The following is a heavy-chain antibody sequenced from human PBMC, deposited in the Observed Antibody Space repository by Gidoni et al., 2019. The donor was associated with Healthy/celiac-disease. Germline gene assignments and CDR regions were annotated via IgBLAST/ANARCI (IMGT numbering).Heavy chain of an antibody. CDR2: IYYSGST. CDR3: ARVKFIGYSSSWYPLDY. CDR1: GGSFSSGGYY. Sequence: QVHLHESGPGLVKPSQTLSLTCTVSGGSFSSGGYYWSGIRQHPGKGLEWIGYIYYSGSTYYNPSRKSRVTISVDTSKNQFSLKLSSVTAADTAVYYCARVKFIGYSSSWYPLDYWGQGTLVTVSS. V-gene: IGHV4-31*03. D-gene: IGHD6-13*01. J-gene: IGHJ4*02.